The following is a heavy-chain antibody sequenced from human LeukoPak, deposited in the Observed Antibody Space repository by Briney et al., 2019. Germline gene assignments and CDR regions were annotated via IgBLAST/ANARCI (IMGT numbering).Heavy chain of an antibody. D-gene: IGHD2-21*02. CDR2: IGANGGAT. CDR1: GFIFSNYA. Sequence: GGSLRLSCAASGFIFSNYAMGWVRQAPGKGLEWVSGIGANGGATYYADSVKGRFTISRDNSKNTLSLQMNSLRAEDTAVYHCAKPCGGVWDPFDNWGQGTLVTVST. J-gene: IGHJ4*02. V-gene: IGHV3-23*01. CDR3: AKPCGGVWDPFDN.